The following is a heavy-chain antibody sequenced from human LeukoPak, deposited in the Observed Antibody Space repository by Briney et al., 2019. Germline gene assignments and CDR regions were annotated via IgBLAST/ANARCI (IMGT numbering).Heavy chain of an antibody. D-gene: IGHD3-3*01. Sequence: GGSLRLSCAASGFTFSSYSMNWVRQAPGKGLEWVSSISSSSSYIYYADSVKGRFTISRDNAKNSLYLQMNSLRAEDTAVYYCARDAPPYDFWSGGKDDAFDIWGQGTMVTVSS. CDR1: GFTFSSYS. CDR3: ARDAPPYDFWSGGKDDAFDI. CDR2: ISSSSSYI. J-gene: IGHJ3*02. V-gene: IGHV3-21*01.